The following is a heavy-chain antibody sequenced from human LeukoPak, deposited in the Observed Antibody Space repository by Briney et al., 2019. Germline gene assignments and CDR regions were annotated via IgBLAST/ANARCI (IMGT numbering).Heavy chain of an antibody. CDR2: IWYDGSNK. J-gene: IGHJ4*02. D-gene: IGHD3-3*01. V-gene: IGHV3-33*01. CDR1: GFTFSSYG. Sequence: GRSLRLPCAASGFTFSSYGMHWVRQAPGKGLEWVAVIWYDGSNKYYADSVKGRFTISRDNSKNTLYLQMNSLRAEDTAVYYCARGMATVPWRGLDYWGQGTLVTVSS. CDR3: ARGMATVPWRGLDY.